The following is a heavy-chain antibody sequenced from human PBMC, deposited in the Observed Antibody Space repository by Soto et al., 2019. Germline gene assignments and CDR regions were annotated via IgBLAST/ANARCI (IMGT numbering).Heavy chain of an antibody. CDR1: GGSISSGGSY. D-gene: IGHD6-13*01. CDR3: ARALADSSSWYSTKPEIDY. V-gene: IGHV4-31*03. J-gene: IGHJ4*02. CDR2: ISYSGST. Sequence: QVQLQESGPGLVKPSQTLSLTCTVSGGSISSGGSYWSWIRQHPGKALEWTGYISYSGSTYYNPSLKSRVTISVDTSKNQFSLKLSSVTAADTAVYYCARALADSSSWYSTKPEIDYWGQGTLVTVSS.